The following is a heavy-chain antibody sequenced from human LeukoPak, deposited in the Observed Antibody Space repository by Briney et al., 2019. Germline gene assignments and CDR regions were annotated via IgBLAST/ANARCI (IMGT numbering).Heavy chain of an antibody. Sequence: SETLSLTCAVYGGSFSGYYWSWIRQPPGKGLEWIGYIYYSGSTNYNPSLKSRVTISVDTSKNQFSLKLSSVTAADTAVYYCARHMLPSQSYDFWSGYYYGPSDAFDIWGQGTMVTVSS. CDR1: GGSFSGYY. D-gene: IGHD3-3*01. V-gene: IGHV4-59*08. J-gene: IGHJ3*02. CDR2: IYYSGST. CDR3: ARHMLPSQSYDFWSGYYYGPSDAFDI.